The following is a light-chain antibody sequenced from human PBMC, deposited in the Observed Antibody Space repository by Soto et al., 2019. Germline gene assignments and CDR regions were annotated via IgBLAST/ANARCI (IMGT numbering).Light chain of an antibody. Sequence: EIVMTQSPATLSVSPGERATLSCTASHYIYSNVAWFQQRPGQAPRLLIYRASTRATGTPARFSGSGSGTEFTLTITSLQSEDIALYYCQQYHYLWTFGQGTEVEIK. V-gene: IGKV3-15*01. CDR1: HYIYSN. CDR2: RAS. J-gene: IGKJ1*01. CDR3: QQYHYLWT.